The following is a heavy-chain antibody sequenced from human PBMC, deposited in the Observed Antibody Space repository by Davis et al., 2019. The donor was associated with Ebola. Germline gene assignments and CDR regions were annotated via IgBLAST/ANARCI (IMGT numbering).Heavy chain of an antibody. CDR2: ISGSGGST. D-gene: IGHD3-10*01. V-gene: IGHV3-23*01. CDR1: GFTFSSYA. CDR3: AKRGYIDY. J-gene: IGHJ4*02. Sequence: GESLKISYAASGFTFSSYAMSWVRQAPGKGLEWVSAISGSGGSTYYADSVKGRFTISRDNSKNTLYLQMNSLRAEDTAVYYCAKRGYIDYWGQGTLVTVSS.